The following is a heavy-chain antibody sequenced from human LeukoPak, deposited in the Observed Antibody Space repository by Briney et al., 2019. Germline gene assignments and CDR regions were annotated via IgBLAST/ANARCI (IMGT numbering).Heavy chain of an antibody. D-gene: IGHD1-26*01. CDR3: ARGSEWELLSCDY. J-gene: IGHJ4*02. CDR2: ISSSGSYI. CDR1: GFTFSSYS. Sequence: GGSLRLSCAASGFTFSSYSMNWVRQAPGKGLEWVSSISSSGSYIYYADSVKGRFTISRDNAKNSLYLQMNSLRAEDTAVYYCARGSEWELLSCDYWGQGTLVTVSS. V-gene: IGHV3-21*06.